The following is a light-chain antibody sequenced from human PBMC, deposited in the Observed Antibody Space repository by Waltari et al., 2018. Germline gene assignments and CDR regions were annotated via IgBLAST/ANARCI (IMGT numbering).Light chain of an antibody. Sequence: QSALTQPASVSGSPGQSITLSCIGTRSHIGGYDFVSWYQKHPDKVPKLLIHDVPNRPSGISDRFSGSKSGNTAALTISGLQAEDEADYYCSSFSGTATEVIFGGGTRLTVL. CDR2: DVP. V-gene: IGLV2-14*03. CDR1: RSHIGGYDF. CDR3: SSFSGTATEVI. J-gene: IGLJ2*01.